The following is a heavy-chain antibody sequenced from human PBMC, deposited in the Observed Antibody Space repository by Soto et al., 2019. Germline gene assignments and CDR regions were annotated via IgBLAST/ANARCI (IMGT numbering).Heavy chain of an antibody. D-gene: IGHD1-1*01. Sequence: QVQLVQSGAEVKKPGSSVKVSCKASGGTFSSYTISWVRQAPGQGLEWMGRIIPILGIANYAQKFQGRVTITADKSTSTAYMELSSLRSEDTAVYSCARAGARSSFYYYYCMDGWGQGTTVTVSS. CDR3: ARAGARSSFYYYYCMDG. J-gene: IGHJ6*02. V-gene: IGHV1-69*02. CDR2: IIPILGIA. CDR1: GGTFSSYT.